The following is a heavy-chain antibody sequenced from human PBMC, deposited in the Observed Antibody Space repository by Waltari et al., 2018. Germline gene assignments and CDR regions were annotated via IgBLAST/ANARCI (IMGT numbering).Heavy chain of an antibody. Sequence: VQLVESGGGLVQPGGSLRLSCAASGFTFSSYAMSWVRQAPGKGLEWVAVIWYDGSNKYYADSVKGRFTISRDNSKNTLYLQMNSLRAEDTAVYYCARDSALYSYGNGHIDYWGQGTLVTVSS. V-gene: IGHV3-33*08. CDR1: GFTFSSYA. CDR2: IWYDGSNK. J-gene: IGHJ4*02. D-gene: IGHD5-18*01. CDR3: ARDSALYSYGNGHIDY.